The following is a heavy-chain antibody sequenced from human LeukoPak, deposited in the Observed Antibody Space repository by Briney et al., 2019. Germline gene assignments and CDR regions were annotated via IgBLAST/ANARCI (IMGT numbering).Heavy chain of an antibody. J-gene: IGHJ4*02. Sequence: GASVKVSCKAPGYTFTSYGISWVRQAPGQGLEWMGWISAYNGNTNYAQKLQGRVTMTTDTSTSTAYMELRSLRCNGTAVYYSARAQKGLGELSLYPFSFDYWGQGTLVTVSS. V-gene: IGHV1-18*01. CDR1: GYTFTSYG. CDR2: ISAYNGNT. D-gene: IGHD3-16*02. CDR3: ARAQKGLGELSLYPFSFDY.